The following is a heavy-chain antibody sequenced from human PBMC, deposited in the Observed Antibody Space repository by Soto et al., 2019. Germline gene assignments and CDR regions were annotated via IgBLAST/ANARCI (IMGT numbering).Heavy chain of an antibody. J-gene: IGHJ4*02. CDR2: IYDSVNT. Sequence: SETLSLTCTVSGDSLSSGGHYWSWIRQHPGKGLEWIGHIYDSVNTYYSPSLRSRVTISADMSKNQFSLNLRSVTAADTAVYYCARADHRGYFAILTDYWGQGTLVTVSS. V-gene: IGHV4-31*03. CDR3: ARADHRGYFAILTDY. D-gene: IGHD3-9*01. CDR1: GDSLSSGGHY.